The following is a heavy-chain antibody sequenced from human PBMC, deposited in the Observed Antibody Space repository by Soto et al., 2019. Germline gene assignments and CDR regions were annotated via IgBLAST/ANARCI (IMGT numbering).Heavy chain of an antibody. CDR1: GFSFSDYY. CDR2: ISSSGSII. Sequence: GGSLRLSCAASGFSFSDYYMSWIRQAPGRGLEWLSYISSSGSIIYYADSVKGRFTISMDNAKNSLYLQMNSLRAEDTAVYYCARDGTTQTETKGMDVWGQGHTVPVSS. CDR3: ARDGTTQTETKGMDV. V-gene: IGHV3-11*01. J-gene: IGHJ6*02. D-gene: IGHD1-7*01.